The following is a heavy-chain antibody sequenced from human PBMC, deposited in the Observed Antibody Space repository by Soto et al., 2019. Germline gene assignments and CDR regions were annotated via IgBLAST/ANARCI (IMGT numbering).Heavy chain of an antibody. CDR2: MNPNSGNT. CDR1: GYTFASYD. D-gene: IGHD2-21*01. Sequence: QVQLEQSGAEVKTPGASVKVSCKASGYTFASYDINWVRQAPGQGLEWMAWMNPNSGNTNYAQKFQGRLTMTRDTALSIAHMELSGLRKEDTAVYYCARSDGYNFNWIDSWGQGTLVIVSA. CDR3: ARSDGYNFNWIDS. J-gene: IGHJ5*01. V-gene: IGHV1-8*01.